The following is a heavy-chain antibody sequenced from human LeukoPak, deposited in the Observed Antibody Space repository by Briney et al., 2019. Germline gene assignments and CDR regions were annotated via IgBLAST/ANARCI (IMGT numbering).Heavy chain of an antibody. CDR1: GFTFSNYA. D-gene: IGHD6-19*01. J-gene: IGHJ4*02. Sequence: GGSLRLSCAASGFTFSNYAMSWVRQAPGKGLEWVSTISGSGGSTYYADSVKGRFTISRDNSKNTLYLQMNSLRAEDTAVYYCAKGPIAVAGSDEFDYWGQGTLVTVSS. CDR3: AKGPIAVAGSDEFDY. V-gene: IGHV3-23*01. CDR2: ISGSGGST.